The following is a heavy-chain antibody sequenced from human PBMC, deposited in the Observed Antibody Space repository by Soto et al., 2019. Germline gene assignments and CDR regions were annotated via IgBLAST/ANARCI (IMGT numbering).Heavy chain of an antibody. Sequence: QVQLQESGPGLVKPSQTLSLTCKVSGGSISSADYFWSWIRQHPGKGLEWIGYIFYSGSTYSNPSLKSRVTISLDRSKNQFSLNLSSVTAADTAVYFCARDGGETGVDCWGQGTLVTVSS. D-gene: IGHD3-16*01. CDR1: GGSISSADYF. CDR2: IFYSGST. J-gene: IGHJ4*02. V-gene: IGHV4-31*03. CDR3: ARDGGETGVDC.